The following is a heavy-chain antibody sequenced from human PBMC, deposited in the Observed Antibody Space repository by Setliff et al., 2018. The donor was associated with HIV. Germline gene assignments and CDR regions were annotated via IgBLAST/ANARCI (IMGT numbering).Heavy chain of an antibody. CDR1: QNTFTNYY. D-gene: IGHD5-18*01. Sequence: ASVKVSCKASQNTFTNYYMHWVRQAPGQGLEWVGIINPSGDSTIYAQKFQGKVTMTRDTSTSTVYMELSSLRSEDTAVYYCARDLHTFMVNSYHYYMDAWGKGTTVTVSS. J-gene: IGHJ6*03. V-gene: IGHV1-46*01. CDR2: INPSGDST. CDR3: ARDLHTFMVNSYHYYMDA.